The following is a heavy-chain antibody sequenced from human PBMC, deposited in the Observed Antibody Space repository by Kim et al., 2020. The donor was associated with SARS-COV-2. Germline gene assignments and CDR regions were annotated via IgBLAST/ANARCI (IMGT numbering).Heavy chain of an antibody. CDR1: GFTFSNAW. CDR2: IKRKTDGGTT. CDR3: TTDSKGMDV. Sequence: GGSLRLSCAASGFTFSNAWMSWVRQAPGKGLEWVGRIKRKTDGGTTDYAAPVKGRFTISRDDSKNTLYLQMNSLKTEDTAVYYCTTDSKGMDVWGQGTTVTVSS. V-gene: IGHV3-15*01. J-gene: IGHJ6*02.